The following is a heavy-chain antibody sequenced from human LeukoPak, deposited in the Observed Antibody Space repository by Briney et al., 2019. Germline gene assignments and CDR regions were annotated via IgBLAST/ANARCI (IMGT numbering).Heavy chain of an antibody. CDR2: IYYTGST. CDR1: GGSISSYY. J-gene: IGHJ4*02. D-gene: IGHD2-8*02. Sequence: SETLSLTCTVSGGSISSYYWSWIRQPAGKGLEWIGYIYYTGSTNYNPSLKSRVTISVDTSKSQFSLKLSSVTAADTAVYYCARAGGFTGGYIFWGQGTLVTVSS. V-gene: IGHV4-59*01. CDR3: ARAGGFTGGYIF.